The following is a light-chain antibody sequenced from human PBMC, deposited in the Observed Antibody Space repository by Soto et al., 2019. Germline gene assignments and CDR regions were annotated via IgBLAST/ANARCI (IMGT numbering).Light chain of an antibody. CDR3: QQYGSSPYT. Sequence: EIVLTQSPGTLSLSPGERATLSCRASQSVSRSYLAWYQQKPGQAPRLLIYDASSRATDIPDRFSGSGSGTDFTLTISRLEPEDFAVYYCQQYGSSPYTFGQGTKLEIK. CDR2: DAS. CDR1: QSVSRSY. J-gene: IGKJ2*01. V-gene: IGKV3-20*01.